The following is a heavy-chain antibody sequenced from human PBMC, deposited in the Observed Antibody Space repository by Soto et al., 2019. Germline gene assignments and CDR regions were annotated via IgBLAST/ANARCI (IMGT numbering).Heavy chain of an antibody. CDR2: ISYDGSNK. J-gene: IGHJ4*02. CDR1: GFTFSSYA. CDR3: ARRGYSYSNYFDY. D-gene: IGHD5-18*01. V-gene: IGHV3-30-3*01. Sequence: GGSLRLSCAASGFTFSSYAMHRVRQAPGKGLEWVAVISYDGSNKYYADSVKGRFTISRDNSKNTLYLQMNSLRAEDTAVYYCARRGYSYSNYFDYWGQGTLVTVSS.